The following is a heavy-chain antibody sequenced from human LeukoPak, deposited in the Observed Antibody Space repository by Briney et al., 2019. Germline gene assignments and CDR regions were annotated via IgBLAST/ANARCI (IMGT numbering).Heavy chain of an antibody. CDR2: VSTRSATI. Sequence: QPGGSLRLSCAASGFTFSSYSMTWVRQAPGKGLEWISFVSTRSATIYYADSVKGRFTISRDNAKNSLYLQMNSLRADDTAVYFCARGRQQLVILDYWGQGTLVTVSS. CDR1: GFTFSSYS. J-gene: IGHJ4*02. D-gene: IGHD6-13*01. V-gene: IGHV3-48*01. CDR3: ARGRQQLVILDY.